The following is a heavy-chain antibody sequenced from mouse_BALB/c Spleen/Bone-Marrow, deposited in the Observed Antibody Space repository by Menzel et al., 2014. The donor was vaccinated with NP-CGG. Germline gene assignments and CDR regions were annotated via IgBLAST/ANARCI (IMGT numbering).Heavy chain of an antibody. CDR1: GFNIKDTY. V-gene: IGHV14-3*02. J-gene: IGHJ1*01. CDR2: IDPANGNT. D-gene: IGHD1-2*01. Sequence: VQLQQSGAELVKPGASVKLSCTASGFNIKDTYMHWVKQRPEQGLGWIGRIDPANGNTKYDPKFQGKATITADTTSNTTYLQLSSLTSEGTAVYYCALITAATFSYWYFDVWGAGTTVTVSS. CDR3: ALITAATFSYWYFDV.